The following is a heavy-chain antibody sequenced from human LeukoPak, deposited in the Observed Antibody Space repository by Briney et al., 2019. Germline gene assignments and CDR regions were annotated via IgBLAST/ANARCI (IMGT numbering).Heavy chain of an antibody. J-gene: IGHJ5*02. D-gene: IGHD6-19*01. CDR3: ARLFSVAGT. CDR1: GGSISSSSYY. Sequence: PSETLSLTCTVSGGSISSSSYYWSWIRQPPGKGLEWIGEINHSGSTNYNPSLKSRVTISVDTSKNQFSLKLSSVTAADTAVYYCARLFSVAGTWGQGTLVTVSS. V-gene: IGHV4-39*07. CDR2: INHSGST.